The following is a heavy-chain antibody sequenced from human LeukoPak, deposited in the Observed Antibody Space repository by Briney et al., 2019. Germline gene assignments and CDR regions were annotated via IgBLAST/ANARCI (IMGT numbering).Heavy chain of an antibody. CDR3: AKADRVASAATLDY. D-gene: IGHD2-15*01. J-gene: IGHJ4*01. CDR1: GFTFNNYA. Sequence: PGGSLRLSCAASGFTFNNYAMTWVRQAPGKGLEWVSTISHSGGRTYYADSLEGRFAISRDDSKNTLFLQMNSLRAEDTAVYYCAKADRVASAATLDYWGQEPWSPSPQ. V-gene: IGHV3-23*01. CDR2: ISHSGGRT.